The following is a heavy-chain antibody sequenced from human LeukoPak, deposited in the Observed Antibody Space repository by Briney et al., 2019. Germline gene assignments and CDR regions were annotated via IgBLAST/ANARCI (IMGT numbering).Heavy chain of an antibody. CDR2: ISSSGSTI. CDR1: GFTFSSYE. V-gene: IGHV3-48*03. J-gene: IGHJ4*02. CDR3: ARDGSIAAAGGAFDY. Sequence: GGSLRLSCAASGFTFSSYEMNWVRQAPGKGLEWVSYISSSGSTIYYADSVKGRFTISRDNAKNSLYLQMNSLRAEDTAVHYCARDGSIAAAGGAFDYWGQGTLVTVSS. D-gene: IGHD6-13*01.